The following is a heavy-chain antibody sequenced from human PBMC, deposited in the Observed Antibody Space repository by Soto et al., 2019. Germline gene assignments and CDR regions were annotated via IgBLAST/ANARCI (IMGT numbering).Heavy chain of an antibody. V-gene: IGHV4-31*03. CDR1: GDSIGGVGY. D-gene: IGHD2-21*02. CDR2: ISSSGST. CDR3: ARSGVTGIVIPSHWFDP. J-gene: IGHJ5*02. Sequence: SETLSLTCTVSGDSIGGVGYWSWIRQFPGRGLEWIGCISSSGSTYYNPALNNRISLSLDTSQNQFSLKLLSVTAAGTAIYYCARSGVTGIVIPSHWFDPWGQGTLVTVSS.